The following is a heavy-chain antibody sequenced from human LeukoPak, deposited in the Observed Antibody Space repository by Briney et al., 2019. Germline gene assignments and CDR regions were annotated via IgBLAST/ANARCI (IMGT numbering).Heavy chain of an antibody. CDR1: GFTFSSYT. V-gene: IGHV3-23*01. Sequence: GGSLRLSCAASGFTFSSYTMNWVRQAPGKGLEWVSSIGTSGGGTYYADSVKGRFTISRDNSKNTLYLQLNSLRVEDTAIYFCARNTAPDYWGQGTLVTVSS. CDR3: ARNTAPDY. CDR2: IGTSGGGT. J-gene: IGHJ4*02. D-gene: IGHD5-18*01.